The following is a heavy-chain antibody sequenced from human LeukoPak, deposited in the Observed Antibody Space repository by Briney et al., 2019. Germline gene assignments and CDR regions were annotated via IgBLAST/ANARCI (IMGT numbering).Heavy chain of an antibody. D-gene: IGHD2-21*01. CDR2: ISGSGGST. CDR1: GFTFSSYA. V-gene: IGHV3-23*01. J-gene: IGHJ3*02. CDR3: AKPAGGVVIALRGDAFDI. Sequence: GGSLRLSCAASGFTFSSYAMSWVRQAPGKGLEWVSAISGSGGSTYYADSVKGRFTISRDNSKNTLYLQMNSLRAEDTAVYYCAKPAGGVVIALRGDAFDIWGQGTMVTVSS.